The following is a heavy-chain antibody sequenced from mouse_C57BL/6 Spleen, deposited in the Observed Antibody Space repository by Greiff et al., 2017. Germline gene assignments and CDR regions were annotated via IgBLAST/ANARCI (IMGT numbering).Heavy chain of an antibody. CDR3: ARGRNYYGSYYFDY. V-gene: IGHV1-47*01. Sequence: QVQLKQPGAELVKPGASVKMSCKASGYTFTTYPIEWMKQNHGKSLEWIGNFHPYNDDTKYNEKFKGKATLTVEKSSSTVYLELSRLTSDDSAVYYCARGRNYYGSYYFDYWGQGTTLTVSS. J-gene: IGHJ2*01. CDR2: FHPYNDDT. D-gene: IGHD1-1*01. CDR1: GYTFTTYP.